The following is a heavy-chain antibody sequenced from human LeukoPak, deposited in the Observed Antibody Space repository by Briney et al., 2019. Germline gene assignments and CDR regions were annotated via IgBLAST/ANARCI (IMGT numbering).Heavy chain of an antibody. D-gene: IGHD3-9*01. CDR2: IYHGGST. CDR1: GYSIINNNY. V-gene: IGHV4-38-2*01. Sequence: SETLSLTCAVSGYSIINNNYWGWIRQPPGKGLEWIGHIYHGGSTYYNPSLKSRVTISVDTSKNQFSVKLNPVTAADTAVYYCARTSLTGILHDFDHWGQGTLVTVSS. J-gene: IGHJ4*02. CDR3: ARTSLTGILHDFDH.